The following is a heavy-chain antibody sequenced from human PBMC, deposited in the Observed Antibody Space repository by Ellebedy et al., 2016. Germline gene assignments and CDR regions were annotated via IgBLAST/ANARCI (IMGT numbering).Heavy chain of an antibody. CDR1: GFTFSSYA. Sequence: GGSLRLSCAASGFTFSSYAMSWVRQAPGKGLEWVSGISGSGGNTYYADSVKGRFTISRDNSKNTMYLQMNSLRAEDTAVYYCAKDHGGPFDYWGQGTLVTVSS. J-gene: IGHJ4*02. V-gene: IGHV3-23*01. CDR3: AKDHGGPFDY. CDR2: ISGSGGNT.